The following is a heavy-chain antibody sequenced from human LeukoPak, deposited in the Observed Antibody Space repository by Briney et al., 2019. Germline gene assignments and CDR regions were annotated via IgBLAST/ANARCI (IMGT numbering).Heavy chain of an antibody. CDR2: VHHSGNT. V-gene: IGHV4-38-2*01. J-gene: IGHJ6*03. CDR3: ALLRPYYYYYIDV. CDR1: GFIFSHHA. Sequence: DSLRLSCAASGFIFSHHAMNWVRQTPGKGLEWIGSVHHSGNTYYNPSLKSRFTTSADSSKNQFSLKLTSVTASDTAVYYCALLRPYYYYYIDVWGKGTSVTVSS.